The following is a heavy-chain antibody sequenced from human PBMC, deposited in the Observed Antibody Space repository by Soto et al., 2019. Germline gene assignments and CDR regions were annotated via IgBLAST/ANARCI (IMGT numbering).Heavy chain of an antibody. CDR1: GYSFTSYW. J-gene: IGHJ6*02. V-gene: IGHV5-51*01. D-gene: IGHD3-10*01. CDR2: IYPGDSDT. CDR3: ARHMAVWFGFMDV. Sequence: GESLKISCNGSGYSFTSYWIGWVLQMPGKGLEWMGIIYPGDSDTRYSPSFQGQVTISADKSISTAYLQWSSLKASDTAMYYCARHMAVWFGFMDVWGQGTTVTVSS.